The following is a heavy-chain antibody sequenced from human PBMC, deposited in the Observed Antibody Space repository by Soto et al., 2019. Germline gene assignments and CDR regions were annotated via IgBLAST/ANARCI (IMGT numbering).Heavy chain of an antibody. CDR3: AKGQNYCSSTSCYLPPDY. CDR2: ISGSGGST. CDR1: GFTFSSYA. V-gene: IGHV3-23*01. D-gene: IGHD2-2*01. Sequence: GGSLRLSCAASGFTFSSYAMSWVRQAPGRGLEWVSAISGSGGSTYYADSVKGRFTISRDNSKNTLYLQMNSLRAEDTAVYYCAKGQNYCSSTSCYLPPDYWGQGTLVTVSS. J-gene: IGHJ4*02.